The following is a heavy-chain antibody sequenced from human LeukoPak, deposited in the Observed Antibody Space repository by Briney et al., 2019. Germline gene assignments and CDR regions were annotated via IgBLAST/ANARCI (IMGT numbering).Heavy chain of an antibody. Sequence: SETLSLTCTVSGGSISSYYWSWIRQPPGKGLEWIGYIYYSGSTNYNPSLKSRGTIYVDTSKNQFSLKLSSVTAADTAVYYCARGRRDGYNLEYFDKWGQGTLVTVSS. CDR3: ARGRRDGYNLEYFDK. D-gene: IGHD5-24*01. V-gene: IGHV4-59*08. CDR2: IYYSGST. CDR1: GGSISSYY. J-gene: IGHJ4*02.